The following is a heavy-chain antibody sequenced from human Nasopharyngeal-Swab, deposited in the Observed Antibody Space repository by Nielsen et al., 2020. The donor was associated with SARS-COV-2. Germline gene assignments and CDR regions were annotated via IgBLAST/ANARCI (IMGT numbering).Heavy chain of an antibody. CDR2: ISGSSSTM. Sequence: VRQAPGKGLEWISYISGSSSTMYYADSVKGRFTISRDNSKNTLYLQMGSLRAEDMAVYYCARTPLGYYYYYMDVWGKGTTVTVSS. CDR3: ARTPLGYYYYYMDV. J-gene: IGHJ6*03. V-gene: IGHV3-48*01.